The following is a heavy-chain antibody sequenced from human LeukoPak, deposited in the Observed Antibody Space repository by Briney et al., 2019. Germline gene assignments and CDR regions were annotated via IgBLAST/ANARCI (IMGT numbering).Heavy chain of an antibody. V-gene: IGHV4-39*07. CDR3: ARVVAVAGPDY. CDR2: IYYSGST. J-gene: IGHJ4*02. Sequence: SETLSLTCTVSGGSISSGSYYWGWIRQPPGKGLEWIGSIYYSGSTYYNPSLKSRVTISVDTSKNQFSLKLSSVTAADTAVYYCARVVAVAGPDYWGQGTLVTVSS. D-gene: IGHD6-19*01. CDR1: GGSISSGSYY.